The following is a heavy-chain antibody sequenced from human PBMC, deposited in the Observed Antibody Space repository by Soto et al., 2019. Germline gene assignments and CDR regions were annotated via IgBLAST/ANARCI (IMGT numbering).Heavy chain of an antibody. J-gene: IGHJ6*03. CDR1: GYTFTSYD. Sequence: ASVKVSCKASGYTFTSYDINWVRQATGQGLEWMGWMNPNSGNTGYAQKFQGRVTMTRNTSISTAYMELSSLRSEDTAVYYCARIRVVPAALLDYYYYYMDVWGKGTTVTVSS. V-gene: IGHV1-8*01. D-gene: IGHD2-2*01. CDR3: ARIRVVPAALLDYYYYYMDV. CDR2: MNPNSGNT.